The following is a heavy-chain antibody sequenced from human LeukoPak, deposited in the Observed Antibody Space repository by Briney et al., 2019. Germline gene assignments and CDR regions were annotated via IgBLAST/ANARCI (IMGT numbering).Heavy chain of an antibody. CDR3: ARGTGTGWRFDF. D-gene: IGHD3/OR15-3a*01. J-gene: IGHJ4*02. V-gene: IGHV3-21*01. CDR2: ISSSSSYI. CDR1: GFTFSSYS. Sequence: GGSLRLSCAASGFTFSSYSMNWVRQAPGKGLEWVSSISSSSSYIYYADSVKGRFTISRDNAKNSLYLQMNSLRDDDTAVCYCARGTGTGWRFDFWGQGTLVTVSS.